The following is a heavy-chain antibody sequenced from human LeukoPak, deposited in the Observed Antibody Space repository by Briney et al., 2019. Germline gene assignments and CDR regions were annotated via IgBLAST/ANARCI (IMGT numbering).Heavy chain of an antibody. CDR2: ISYSGANT. CDR3: ADDYSSEGHFDY. V-gene: IGHV3-23*01. CDR1: GXMFKNYG. D-gene: IGHD2-21*01. J-gene: IGHJ4*02. Sequence: AGGSLRLSCATSGXMFKNYGMSWVRQAPGRGLEWVSTISYSGANTHYADSVRGRSTISRDNSKNTLSLQMNSLRVEDTAIYYCADDYSSEGHFDYWGQGTRVTVSS.